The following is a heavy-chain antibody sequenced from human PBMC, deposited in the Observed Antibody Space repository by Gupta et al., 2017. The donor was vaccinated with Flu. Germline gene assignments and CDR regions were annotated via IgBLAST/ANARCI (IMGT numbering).Heavy chain of an antibody. J-gene: IGHJ5*02. D-gene: IGHD6-6*01. CDR2: IYYSGST. CDR1: GGSISSRSYY. Sequence: QLQLQESGPGLVKPSETLSLTCTVSGGSISSRSYYWGWIRQPPGKGLEWIGSIYYSGSTYYNPSLKGRVTISVDTSKNQFSLKLSSVTAADTAVYYCARQLASSTTKFANIAARLWWFDPWGQGTLVTVSS. CDR3: ARQLASSTTKFANIAARLWWFDP. V-gene: IGHV4-39*01.